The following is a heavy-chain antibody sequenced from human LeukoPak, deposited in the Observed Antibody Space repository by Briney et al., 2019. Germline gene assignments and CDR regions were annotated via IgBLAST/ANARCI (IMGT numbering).Heavy chain of an antibody. Sequence: SETLSLTCTVSGGSISSYYWSWIRQPPGKGLEWIGYIYYSGSTNYNPSLKSRVTISVDTSKNQFSLKLSSVTAADTAVYYCARGRYYAPDAFDIWGQGTMVTVSS. CDR1: GGSISSYY. V-gene: IGHV4-59*01. CDR2: IYYSGST. J-gene: IGHJ3*02. CDR3: ARGRYYAPDAFDI. D-gene: IGHD3-10*01.